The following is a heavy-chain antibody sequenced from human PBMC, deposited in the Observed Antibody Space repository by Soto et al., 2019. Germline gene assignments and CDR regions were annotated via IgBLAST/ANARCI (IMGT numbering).Heavy chain of an antibody. V-gene: IGHV3-74*01. D-gene: IGHD1-26*01. J-gene: IGHJ6*02. CDR2: IDNAGSSA. CDR1: GFTFSIYW. CDR3: TRVGGSVSGMDV. Sequence: EVQLVESGGGLVQPGGSLRLSCAASGFTFSIYWMHWVRQAPGKGPVWVSRIDNAGSSARYADSVKGRFISSRDNAKNTVYQQMNRLRAEDTAVYYCTRVGGSVSGMDVWGQGTTVTVTS.